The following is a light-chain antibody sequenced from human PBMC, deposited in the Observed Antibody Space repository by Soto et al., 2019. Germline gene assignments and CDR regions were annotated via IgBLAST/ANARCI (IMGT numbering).Light chain of an antibody. CDR3: QQYKSWPPLT. V-gene: IGKV3-15*01. Sequence: DIVMTQSPAILSVSLGERATLSCLASQSISDNLAWYQQRSGQAPRLLIYGASTRATGVPARFRGSGSGTEFTLTISCLQSDDFAIYYCQQYKSWPPLTFGGGTKVE. J-gene: IGKJ4*01. CDR1: QSISDN. CDR2: GAS.